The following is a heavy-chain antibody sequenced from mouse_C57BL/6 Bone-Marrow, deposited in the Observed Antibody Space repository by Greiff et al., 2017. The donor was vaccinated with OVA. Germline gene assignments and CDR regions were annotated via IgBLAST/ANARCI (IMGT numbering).Heavy chain of an antibody. CDR1: GYTFTSYG. Sequence: QVQLKQSGAELARPGASVKLSCKASGYTFTSYGISWVKQRTGQGLEWIGEIYPRSGNTYYNEKFKGKATLTADKSSSTAYMELRSLTSEDSAVYFCAALSWFAYWGQGTRVTVSA. CDR2: IYPRSGNT. J-gene: IGHJ3*01. CDR3: AALSWFAY. V-gene: IGHV1-81*01.